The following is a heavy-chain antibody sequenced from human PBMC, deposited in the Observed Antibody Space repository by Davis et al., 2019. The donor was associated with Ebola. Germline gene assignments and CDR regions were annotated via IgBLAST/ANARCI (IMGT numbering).Heavy chain of an antibody. V-gene: IGHV3-74*01. D-gene: IGHD3-3*01. CDR2: INDDATIT. CDR1: RFTFSTSW. J-gene: IGHJ4*02. CDR3: AKDRVGFWSGYYFDY. Sequence: GESLKISCAASRFTFSTSWMHWVRQAPGKGLVWVSHINDDATITTYADSVKGRFAISRDNAKNTLYLQMNSLRAEDTAVYYCAKDRVGFWSGYYFDYWGQGTLVTVSS.